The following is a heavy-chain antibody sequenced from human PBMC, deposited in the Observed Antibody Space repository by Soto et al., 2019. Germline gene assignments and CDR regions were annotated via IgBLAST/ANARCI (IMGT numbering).Heavy chain of an antibody. CDR3: ARVGRGDFWSGYLSRYGMDV. CDR1: GFTFSSYD. J-gene: IGHJ6*02. V-gene: IGHV3-13*01. CDR2: IGTAGDT. Sequence: GGSLRLSCAASGFTFSSYDMHWVRQATGKGLEWVSAIGTAGDTYYPGSVKGRFTISRENDKNSLYLQMNSLKAEDTAVYYCARVGRGDFWSGYLSRYGMDVWGQGTTVTVSS. D-gene: IGHD3-3*01.